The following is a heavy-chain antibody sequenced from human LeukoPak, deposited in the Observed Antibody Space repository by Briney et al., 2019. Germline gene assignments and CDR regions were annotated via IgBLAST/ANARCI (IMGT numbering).Heavy chain of an antibody. J-gene: IGHJ4*02. Sequence: PGGSLRLSCVASGFTFSSYSMNWVRQAPGKGLEWVSSISTSISYINYADSVKGRFTISRDNAKNSLYLQMNSLRAEDTAVYYCARESPFDGSIDYWGQGTLVTVSS. CDR1: GFTFSSYS. V-gene: IGHV3-21*01. CDR2: ISTSISYI. D-gene: IGHD3-10*01. CDR3: ARESPFDGSIDY.